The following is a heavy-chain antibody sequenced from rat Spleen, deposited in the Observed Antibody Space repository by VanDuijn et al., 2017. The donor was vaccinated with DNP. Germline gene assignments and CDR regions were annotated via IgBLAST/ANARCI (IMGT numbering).Heavy chain of an antibody. CDR2: INTGGGNI. J-gene: IGHJ2*01. CDR3: AKAGGYSPWYFDY. V-gene: IGHV5-58*01. CDR1: GFTFSSYW. D-gene: IGHD1-11*01. Sequence: EVQLVETGGGLVQPGRSLKLSCVASGFTFSSYWMYWIRQAPGKGLEWVASINTGGGNIYYRDSVTGRFTISRDNAKSTLYLQMDSLRSEETATYYCAKAGGYSPWYFDYWGQGVMVTVSS.